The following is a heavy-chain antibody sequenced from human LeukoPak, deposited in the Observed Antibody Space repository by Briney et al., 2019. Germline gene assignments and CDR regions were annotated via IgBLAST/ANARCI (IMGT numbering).Heavy chain of an antibody. CDR2: IYYSGST. Sequence: SETLSLTCTGSGGSISSSSYYWGWIRQPPGEGLEWIGSIYYSGSTYYNPSLKSRVTISVDTSKNQFSLKLSSVTAADTAVYYCARVGWELLSFDYWDQGTLVTVSS. V-gene: IGHV4-39*01. D-gene: IGHD1-26*01. J-gene: IGHJ4*02. CDR3: ARVGWELLSFDY. CDR1: GGSISSSSYY.